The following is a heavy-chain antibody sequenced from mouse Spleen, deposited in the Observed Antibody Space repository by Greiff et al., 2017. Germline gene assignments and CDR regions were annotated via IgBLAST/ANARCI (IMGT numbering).Heavy chain of an antibody. CDR2: IYPGDGDT. CDR1: GYAFSSSW. V-gene: IGHV1-82*01. J-gene: IGHJ4*01. D-gene: IGHD2-1*01. CDR3: ATMVTSYYAMDY. Sequence: VQLQQSGPELVKPGASVKISCKASGYAFSSSWMNWVKQRPGKGLEWIGRIYPGDGDTNYNGKFKGKATLTADKSSSTAYMQLSSLTSEDSAVYFCATMVTSYYAMDYWGQGTSVTVSS.